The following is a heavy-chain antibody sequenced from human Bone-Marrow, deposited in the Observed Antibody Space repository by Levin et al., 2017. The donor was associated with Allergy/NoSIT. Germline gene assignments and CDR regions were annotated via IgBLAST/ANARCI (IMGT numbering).Heavy chain of an antibody. CDR1: GGSISSYY. Sequence: SETLSLTCTVSGGSISSYYWSWIRQPPGKGLEWIGYIYYSGSTNYNPSLKSRVTISVDTSKNQFSLKLSSVTAADTAVYYCAGLDDSSGQVDYWGQGTLVTVAS. J-gene: IGHJ4*02. CDR2: IYYSGST. V-gene: IGHV4-59*01. CDR3: AGLDDSSGQVDY. D-gene: IGHD3-22*01.